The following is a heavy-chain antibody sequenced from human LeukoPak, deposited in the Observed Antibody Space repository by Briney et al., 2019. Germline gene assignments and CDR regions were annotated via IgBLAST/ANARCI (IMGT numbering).Heavy chain of an antibody. J-gene: IGHJ4*02. CDR2: ISGRGLSV. CDR3: AREKKSSTSMDY. D-gene: IGHD2-2*01. Sequence: AGGSLRLSCEGSGFIFGDFAMNWVRQTPGKGLEWVSGISGRGLSVYYADSVRGRVTISRDNSRDTLYLQINSLRAEDTAVYYCAREKKSSTSMDYWGQGTLVTVST. V-gene: IGHV3-23*01. CDR1: GFIFGDFA.